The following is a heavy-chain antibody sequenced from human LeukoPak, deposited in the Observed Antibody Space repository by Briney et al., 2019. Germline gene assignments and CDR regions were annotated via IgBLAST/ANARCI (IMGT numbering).Heavy chain of an antibody. CDR1: GGSFSGYY. Sequence: PSETLSLTCAVYGGSFSGYYWSWIRQPPGKGLEWIGEINHSGSTNYNPSLKSRVTISVDTSKNQFSLKLSSVTAADTAVYYCARGLGDYYDSSGAVNWGQGTLVTVSS. D-gene: IGHD3-22*01. J-gene: IGHJ4*02. CDR3: ARGLGDYYDSSGAVN. V-gene: IGHV4-34*01. CDR2: INHSGST.